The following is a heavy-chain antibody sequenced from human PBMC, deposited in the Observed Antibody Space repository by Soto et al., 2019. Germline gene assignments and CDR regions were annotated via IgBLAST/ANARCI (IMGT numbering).Heavy chain of an antibody. D-gene: IGHD3-22*01. CDR3: ASCQYYYDSSGFQYYFDY. V-gene: IGHV1-69*01. Sequence: QVQLVQSGAEVKKPGSSVKVSCKASGGTFSSYAISWVRQAPGQGREWMGGIIPIFGTANYAQKFQGRVTNTPDESTSTAYMQLSSLRSEDTAVYYCASCQYYYDSSGFQYYFDYWGQGTLVAVST. CDR1: GGTFSSYA. CDR2: IIPIFGTA. J-gene: IGHJ4*02.